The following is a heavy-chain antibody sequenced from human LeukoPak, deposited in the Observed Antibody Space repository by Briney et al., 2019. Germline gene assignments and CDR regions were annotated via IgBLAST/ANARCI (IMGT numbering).Heavy chain of an antibody. D-gene: IGHD2-2*01. Sequence: ASVKVSCKASGYTFTGYYMHWVRQAPGQGLGWMGWINPNSGGTNYAQKFQGRVTMTRDTSISTAYMELSRLRSDDTAVYYCARDPPDIVVVPAARDAYWGQGTLVTVSS. CDR3: ARDPPDIVVVPAARDAY. V-gene: IGHV1-2*02. J-gene: IGHJ4*02. CDR2: INPNSGGT. CDR1: GYTFTGYY.